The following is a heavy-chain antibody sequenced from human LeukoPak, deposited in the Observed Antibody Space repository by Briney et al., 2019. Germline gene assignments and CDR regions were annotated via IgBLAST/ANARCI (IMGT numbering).Heavy chain of an antibody. CDR2: ISGSGGST. J-gene: IGHJ4*02. V-gene: IGHV3-23*01. Sequence: GGSLRLSCAASGFTFSSYAMSWDRQAPGKGLEWVSAISGSGGSTYYADSVKGRFTISRDNSKNTLYLQMNSLRAEDTAVYYCANWYYYDSSGYDSGDYWGQGTLVTVSS. D-gene: IGHD3-22*01. CDR3: ANWYYYDSSGYDSGDY. CDR1: GFTFSSYA.